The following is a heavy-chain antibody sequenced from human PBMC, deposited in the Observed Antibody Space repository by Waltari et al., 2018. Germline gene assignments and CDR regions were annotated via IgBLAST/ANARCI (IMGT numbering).Heavy chain of an antibody. J-gene: IGHJ4*02. D-gene: IGHD1-26*01. CDR2: SSSSGSTI. Sequence: EVQLVESGGGLVQPGGSLRLSCAASGFTFSSYEMNWVRQAPGKGVDWVSYSSSSGSTIYYADSVKGRFTIARDNAKNSLYLQMNSLRAEDTAVYYCARRGSYDPFDYWGQGTLVTVSS. CDR1: GFTFSSYE. V-gene: IGHV3-48*03. CDR3: ARRGSYDPFDY.